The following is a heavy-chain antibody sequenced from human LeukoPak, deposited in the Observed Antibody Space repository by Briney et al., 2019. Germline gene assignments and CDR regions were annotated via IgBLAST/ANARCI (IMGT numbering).Heavy chain of an antibody. CDR2: ISGSGGST. CDR1: GFTFSSYG. V-gene: IGHV3-23*01. CDR3: AKDSCSGGSCYSPDWFDP. D-gene: IGHD2-15*01. J-gene: IGHJ5*02. Sequence: GGSLRLSCAASGFTFSSYGMSWVRQAPGKGLEWVSAISGSGGSTYYADSVKGRFTISRDNSKNTLYLQMNSLGAEDTAVYYSAKDSCSGGSCYSPDWFDPWGQGTLVTVSS.